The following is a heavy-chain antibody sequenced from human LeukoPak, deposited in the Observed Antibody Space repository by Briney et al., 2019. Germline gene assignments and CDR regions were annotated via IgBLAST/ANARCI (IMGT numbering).Heavy chain of an antibody. D-gene: IGHD3-22*01. J-gene: IGHJ6*02. CDR1: GFTFSNAW. V-gene: IGHV3-15*01. CDR3: ATGGLYYDSSGYHYYYYGMDV. Sequence: PGGSLRLSCAASGFTFSNAWMNWVRQAPEKGLEWVGRIKSKTDGGTIDYAAPVKGRFTISRDDSKNTLSLQMNSLKTEDAAVYYCATGGLYYDSSGYHYYYYGMDVWGQGTTVTVSS. CDR2: IKSKTDGGTI.